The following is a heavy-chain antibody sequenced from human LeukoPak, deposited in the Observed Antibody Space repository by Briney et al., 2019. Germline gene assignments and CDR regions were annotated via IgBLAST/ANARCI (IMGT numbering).Heavy chain of an antibody. V-gene: IGHV3-30*18. D-gene: IGHD1-1*01. CDR1: GFTFSSYG. J-gene: IGHJ6*02. CDR3: AKEGVLERYFYYGTDV. Sequence: PGRSLRLSCAASGFTFSSYGMHWVRQAPGKGLEWVAVISYDGSNKYYADSVKGRFTISRDNSKNTVYLQMGSLRAEDTAVYFCAKEGVLERYFYYGTDVWGQGTTVTVSS. CDR2: ISYDGSNK.